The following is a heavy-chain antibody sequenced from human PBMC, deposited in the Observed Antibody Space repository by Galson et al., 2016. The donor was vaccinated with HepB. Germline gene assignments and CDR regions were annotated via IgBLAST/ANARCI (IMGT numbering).Heavy chain of an antibody. Sequence: SVTVSCKASGYNFNNQYIHWVRRAPGQGLEWMGWINPGSGDTKFEQKFQGRVTLTRDTTSKTVYMELNRLKQDDTAAYYCVRHAASFWSGNWSFAMDVWGQGTTVTVSS. CDR3: VRHAASFWSGNWSFAMDV. J-gene: IGHJ6*02. CDR2: INPGSGDT. D-gene: IGHD3-3*01. CDR1: GYNFNNQY. V-gene: IGHV1-2*02.